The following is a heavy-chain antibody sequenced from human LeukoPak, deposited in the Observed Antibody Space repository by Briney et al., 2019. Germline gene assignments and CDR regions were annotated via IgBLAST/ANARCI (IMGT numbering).Heavy chain of an antibody. CDR2: INEDGSQK. Sequence: GGSLRLFGAASGFTFSSYWMSWVRQAPGKGLEWVADINEDGSQKDYVDSVKGRFTISRDNAKNSLYLQMNSLRAEDTALYYCVRGVDVWGQGTTVAVSS. CDR3: VRGVDV. V-gene: IGHV3-7*04. J-gene: IGHJ6*02. CDR1: GFTFSSYW.